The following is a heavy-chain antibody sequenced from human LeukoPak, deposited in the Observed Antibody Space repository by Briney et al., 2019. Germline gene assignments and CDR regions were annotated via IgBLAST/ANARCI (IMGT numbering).Heavy chain of an antibody. CDR1: GGSISSGGYY. V-gene: IGHV4-31*03. D-gene: IGHD4-17*01. Sequence: SETLSLTCTVSGGSISSGGYYWSWIRQHPGKGLEWIGYIYHSGSTYYNPSLKSRVTISVDTSKNQFSLKLSSVTAADTAVYYCARVKAVTRRSKDGMDVWGQGTTVTVSS. J-gene: IGHJ6*02. CDR3: ARVKAVTRRSKDGMDV. CDR2: IYHSGST.